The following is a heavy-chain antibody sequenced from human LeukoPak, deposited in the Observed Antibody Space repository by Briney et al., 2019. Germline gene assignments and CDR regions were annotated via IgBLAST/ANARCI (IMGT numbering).Heavy chain of an antibody. Sequence: ASVKVPCKASGYTFTSYDINWVRQATGQGLEWTGWMNPNSGNTGYAQKFQGRVTITRNTSISTAYMELSSLRSEDTAVYYCARGRGGGATSRDDYWGQGTLVTVSS. CDR1: GYTFTSYD. CDR2: MNPNSGNT. V-gene: IGHV1-8*03. J-gene: IGHJ4*02. CDR3: ARGRGGGATSRDDY. D-gene: IGHD1-26*01.